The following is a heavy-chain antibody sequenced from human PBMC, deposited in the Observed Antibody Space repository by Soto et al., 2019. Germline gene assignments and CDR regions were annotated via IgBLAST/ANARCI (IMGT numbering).Heavy chain of an antibody. Sequence: VGSLRLSCAASGFTFSSYAMSWVRQAPGKGLEWVSAISGSGGSTYYADSVKGRFTISRDNSKNTLYLQMNSLRAEDTAVYYCAKEGYSSSWYYYFDYWGQGTLVTVSS. V-gene: IGHV3-23*01. CDR3: AKEGYSSSWYYYFDY. D-gene: IGHD6-13*01. CDR1: GFTFSSYA. CDR2: ISGSGGST. J-gene: IGHJ4*02.